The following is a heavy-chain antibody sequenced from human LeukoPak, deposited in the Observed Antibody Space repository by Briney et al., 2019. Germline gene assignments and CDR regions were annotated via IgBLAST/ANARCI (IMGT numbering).Heavy chain of an antibody. CDR2: IYSGDNT. J-gene: IGHJ4*02. V-gene: IGHV3-66*02. CDR1: GFTFSIYE. Sequence: GGSLRLSCAASGFTFSIYEMNWVRQAPGKGLEWVSVIYSGDNTYYVESVKGRFTISRDNSKNTLFLQMNRLRAEDTAVYYCAGRRVLDASFDYWGQGTLVTVSS. CDR3: AGRRVLDASFDY. D-gene: IGHD3-16*01.